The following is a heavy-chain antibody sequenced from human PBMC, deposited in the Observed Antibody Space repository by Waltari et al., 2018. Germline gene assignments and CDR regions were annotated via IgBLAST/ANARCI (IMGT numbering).Heavy chain of an antibody. D-gene: IGHD6-13*01. V-gene: IGHV3-74*01. CDR2: INSDGSST. CDR1: GFIFSFYC. Sequence: VQLVESGGGLVQTGGSLRLSCVASGFIFSFYCLHWVRQAPGKGLVWGSRINSDGSSTTYADSVKGQFTISRDNAKNTLYLHMSSLRAEDTAVYYCVRENIAAAGLESWGQGTLVTVSS. J-gene: IGHJ4*02. CDR3: VRENIAAAGLES.